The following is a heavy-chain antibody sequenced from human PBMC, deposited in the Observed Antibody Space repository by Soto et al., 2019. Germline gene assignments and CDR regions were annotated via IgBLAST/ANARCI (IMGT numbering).Heavy chain of an antibody. D-gene: IGHD1-26*01. J-gene: IGHJ4*02. Sequence: QVQLVESGGGVVQPGRSLRLSCAASGFTFSSYGMHWVRQAPGKGLEWVAVIPYDGSNKYYADSVKGRFTISRDNSKNTLYLQMNSLRAEDTAVYYCAKDRSSGSYSDYWGQGTLVTVSS. CDR1: GFTFSSYG. CDR3: AKDRSSGSYSDY. V-gene: IGHV3-30*18. CDR2: IPYDGSNK.